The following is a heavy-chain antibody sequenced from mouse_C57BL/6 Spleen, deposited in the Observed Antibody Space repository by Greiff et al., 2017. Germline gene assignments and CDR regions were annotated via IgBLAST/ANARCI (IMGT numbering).Heavy chain of an antibody. CDR3: ARGGYYYGSSPYAMDY. CDR2: IYPGSGNT. D-gene: IGHD1-1*01. Sequence: VQLQQSGPELVKPGASVKISCKASGYTFTDYYINWVKQRPGQGLEWIGWIYPGSGNTKYNEKFKGKATFTVDTSSSTAYMQLSSLTSEDSAVYFCARGGYYYGSSPYAMDYWGQGTSVTVSS. J-gene: IGHJ4*01. CDR1: GYTFTDYY. V-gene: IGHV1-84*01.